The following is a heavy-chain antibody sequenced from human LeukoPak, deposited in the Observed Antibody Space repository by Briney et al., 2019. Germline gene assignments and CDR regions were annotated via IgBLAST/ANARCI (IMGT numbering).Heavy chain of an antibody. CDR2: IRSKNNGGTT. Sequence: GGSLRLSCAASGFAFTNACMSWVRRAPGKGLEWVGRIRSKNNGGTTDYAAPVRGRFSISRDDSKSMLYLQMNSLKTEDTALYYCTTDPGYRGLYYLDYWGQGTLVTVSS. D-gene: IGHD5-12*01. J-gene: IGHJ4*02. V-gene: IGHV3-15*01. CDR1: GFAFTNAC. CDR3: TTDPGYRGLYYLDY.